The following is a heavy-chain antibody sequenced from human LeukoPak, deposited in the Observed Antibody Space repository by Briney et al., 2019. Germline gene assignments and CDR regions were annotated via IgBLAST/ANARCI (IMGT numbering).Heavy chain of an antibody. CDR1: GYTFTGYY. V-gene: IGHV1-2*02. Sequence: GASVKVSCKAPGYTFTGYYMHWVRQAPGQGLEWMGWINPESGGTNYAQKFQGRVTMTRDTSISTAYMELTSLRSDDTAVYYRARLPVIVGAWSPIDYWGQGTRVTVSS. J-gene: IGHJ4*02. CDR2: INPESGGT. D-gene: IGHD1-26*01. CDR3: ARLPVIVGAWSPIDY.